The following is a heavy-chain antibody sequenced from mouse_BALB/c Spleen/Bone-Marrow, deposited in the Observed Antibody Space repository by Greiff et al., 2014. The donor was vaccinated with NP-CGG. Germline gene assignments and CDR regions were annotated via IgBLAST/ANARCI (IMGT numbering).Heavy chain of an antibody. CDR2: INPSTGYT. D-gene: IGHD2-4*01. Sequence: VQLQQSGAELAKPGASVKMSCKASGYTFTSYWMHWVRQRPGQGLEWIGYINPSTGYTEYNQGFKDKATLAAVKSSTTAYMQLSSLTSEDSAVYYCARDDYDAFAYWGQGTLVTVSA. V-gene: IGHV1-7*01. CDR1: GYTFTSYW. CDR3: ARDDYDAFAY. J-gene: IGHJ3*01.